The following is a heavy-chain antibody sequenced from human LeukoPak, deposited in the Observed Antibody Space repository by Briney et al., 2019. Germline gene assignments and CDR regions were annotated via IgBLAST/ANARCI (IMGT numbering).Heavy chain of an antibody. D-gene: IGHD2-2*01. CDR1: GFTFSNYG. CDR3: AKDVPTAYFDY. CDR2: VRYDETTK. V-gene: IGHV3-30*02. Sequence: GGSLRLSCAASGFTFSNYGMHWVHQAPGKGLEWVAFVRYDETTKFYADSVKGRFTISRDNSKTTLYLQMNSLRAEDTAVYYCAKDVPTAYFDYWGQGTLVTVSS. J-gene: IGHJ4*02.